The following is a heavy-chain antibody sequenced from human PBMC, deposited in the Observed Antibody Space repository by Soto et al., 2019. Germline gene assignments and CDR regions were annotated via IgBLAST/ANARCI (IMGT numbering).Heavy chain of an antibody. Sequence: GASVKVSCKASGYTFSNYGIHWVRQAPGQRLEWMGLINAGNGTTGYAQKFQGRVTMTRSTSISTAYMELSSLRSEDTAVYYCATTGNSNTFDIWGQGTMVTVSS. CDR1: GYTFSNYG. V-gene: IGHV1-8*02. CDR3: ATTGNSNTFDI. CDR2: INAGNGTT. D-gene: IGHD2-8*02. J-gene: IGHJ3*02.